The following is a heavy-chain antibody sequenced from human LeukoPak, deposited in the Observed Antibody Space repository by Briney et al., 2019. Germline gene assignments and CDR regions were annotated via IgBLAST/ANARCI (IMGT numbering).Heavy chain of an antibody. CDR2: SSGSGGST. V-gene: IGHV3-23*01. CDR1: GFTFSSYA. J-gene: IGHJ6*02. Sequence: GGSLRLSCAASGFTFSSYAMSWVRQAPGKGLEWVSGSSGSGGSTYYADSVKGRFTISRDNSKNTLYLQMNSLRAEDTAVYYCAKAMSPFYYYVMEVWGQGTTVTVSS. CDR3: AKAMSPFYYYVMEV.